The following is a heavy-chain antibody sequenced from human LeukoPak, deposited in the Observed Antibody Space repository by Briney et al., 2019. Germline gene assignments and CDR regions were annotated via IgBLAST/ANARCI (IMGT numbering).Heavy chain of an antibody. V-gene: IGHV3-21*01. Sequence: PGGSLRLSCAASGFTFSSYSMNWVRQAPGKGLEWVSSISSSSSYIYYADSVKGRFTISRDNAKNSLYLQMNSLRAEDTAVYYCASLRGYYGSGSSWGTRYYYYGMDVWGQGTTVTVFS. CDR1: GFTFSSYS. D-gene: IGHD3-10*01. CDR3: ASLRGYYGSGSSWGTRYYYYGMDV. CDR2: ISSSSSYI. J-gene: IGHJ6*02.